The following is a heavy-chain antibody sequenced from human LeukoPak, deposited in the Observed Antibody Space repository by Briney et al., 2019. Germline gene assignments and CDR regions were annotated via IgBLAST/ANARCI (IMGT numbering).Heavy chain of an antibody. CDR1: GFTFSSYE. CDR2: ISSSGSTK. CDR3: ASGAQSDY. J-gene: IGHJ4*02. Sequence: GGSLRLSCAASGFTFSSYEMNWVRQAPGKGLEWVSYISSSGSTKYYADSVKGRITISRDNAKNSLYLQMNSLRAEDTAVYYGASGAQSDYWGQGTLVTVSS. D-gene: IGHD1-26*01. V-gene: IGHV3-48*03.